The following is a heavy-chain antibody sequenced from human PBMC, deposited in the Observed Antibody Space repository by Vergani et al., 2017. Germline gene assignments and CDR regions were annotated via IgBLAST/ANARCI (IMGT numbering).Heavy chain of an antibody. CDR3: AREAYGSGLDY. CDR2: IKQDGSEK. V-gene: IGHV3-7*01. D-gene: IGHD3-10*01. CDR1: GFTFSTYA. J-gene: IGHJ4*02. Sequence: VQLVESGGGVVQPGRSLRLSCTSSGFTFSTYAMHWVRQAPGKGLEWVANIKQDGSEKYYVDSVKGRFTISRDNAKNSLYLQMNSLRAEDTAVYYCAREAYGSGLDYWGQGTLVTVSS.